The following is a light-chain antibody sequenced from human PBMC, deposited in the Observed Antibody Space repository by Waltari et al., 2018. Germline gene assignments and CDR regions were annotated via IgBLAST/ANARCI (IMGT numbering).Light chain of an antibody. CDR1: RSVANSN. V-gene: IGKV3-20*01. CDR2: SAS. CDR3: QQFGGAPMYT. J-gene: IGKJ2*01. Sequence: EVVLTQSPDTLSLSPGERATLSCRASRSVANSNFACYQQKPGQAPRLLLYSASTRDTGVPDRSSGSGSGTDFTLTINEVEAADSAVYYCQQFGGAPMYTFGQGTKVEI.